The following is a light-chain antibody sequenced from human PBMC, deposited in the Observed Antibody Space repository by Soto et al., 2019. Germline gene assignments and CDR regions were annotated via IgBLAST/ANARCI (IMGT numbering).Light chain of an antibody. CDR3: SSYTGSSYV. Sequence: QSVLTQPASVSGSPGQSITISCTGTSSDVGGYNYVSWYQHHPGKAPKVMIYEVSNRPSGVSNRFSGSKSGNTASLTISGLQTEDEADYYCSSYTGSSYVFGTGTKVTVL. V-gene: IGLV2-14*01. CDR1: SSDVGGYNY. CDR2: EVS. J-gene: IGLJ1*01.